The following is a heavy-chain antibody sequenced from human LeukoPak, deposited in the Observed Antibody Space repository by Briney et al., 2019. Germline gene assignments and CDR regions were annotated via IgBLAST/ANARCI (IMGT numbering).Heavy chain of an antibody. CDR3: AREDKRGDNWFDP. V-gene: IGHV4-39*07. CDR1: GGSISSSSYY. CDR2: IYYSGST. Sequence: SETLSLTCTVSGGSISSSSYYWGWIRQPPGKGLEWIGSIYYSGSTYYNPSLKSRVTISVDTSKNQFSLKLSSVTAADTAVYYCAREDKRGDNWFDPWGRGTLVTVSS. J-gene: IGHJ5*02.